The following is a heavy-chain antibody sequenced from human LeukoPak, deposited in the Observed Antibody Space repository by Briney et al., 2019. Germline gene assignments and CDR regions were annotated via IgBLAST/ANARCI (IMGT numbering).Heavy chain of an antibody. CDR1: GGSISSHY. V-gene: IGHV4-59*11. D-gene: IGHD6-6*01. J-gene: IGHJ4*02. Sequence: PSETLSLTCTVSGGSISSHYWSWIRQPPGKGLEWIGYIYYSGSTNYNPSLKSRVTISVDTSKNQFSLKLSSVTAADTAVYYCASGLRSSSSPFDYWGQGTLVTVSS. CDR3: ASGLRSSSSPFDY. CDR2: IYYSGST.